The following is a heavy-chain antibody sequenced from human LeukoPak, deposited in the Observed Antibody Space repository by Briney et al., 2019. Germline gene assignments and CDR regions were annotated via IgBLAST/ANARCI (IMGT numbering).Heavy chain of an antibody. V-gene: IGHV3-7*01. CDR3: ARAHF. J-gene: IGHJ4*02. CDR1: GFTFSRYW. CDR2: IKQDGSEI. Sequence: PGGSLRLSCVASGFTFSRYWMSWVRQAPGKGLEWVANIKQDGSEIYYVESVRGRFTISRDNAKNSLYLQMNSLRAEDTAVYYCARAHFWGQGPLVTVSS.